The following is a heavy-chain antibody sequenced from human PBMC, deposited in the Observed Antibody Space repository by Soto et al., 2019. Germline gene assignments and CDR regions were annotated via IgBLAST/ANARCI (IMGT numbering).Heavy chain of an antibody. J-gene: IGHJ4*03. Sequence: SETLSLTCTVSGGSISSGDYYWSWIRQPPGKGLEWIGYVYYSGSTYYNPSLKSRVTISVDTSKNQFSLKLSSVTAADTAVYYCSRGDVDIVATIRWSYFDYWRQGTTVTVSS. D-gene: IGHD5-12*01. CDR1: GGSISSGDYY. CDR2: VYYSGST. CDR3: SRGDVDIVATIRWSYFDY. V-gene: IGHV4-30-4*01.